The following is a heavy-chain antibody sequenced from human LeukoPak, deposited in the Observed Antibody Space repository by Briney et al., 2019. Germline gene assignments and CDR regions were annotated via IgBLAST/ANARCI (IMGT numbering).Heavy chain of an antibody. Sequence: SETLSLTCTVSGGSISSYYWSWIRQPAGKGLEWIGRIYTSGSTNCNPSLKSRVTMSVDTSKNQFSLKLSSVTAADTAVYYCARRGTAYCRGGNCYSDKYFDYWGQGTQVTVSS. D-gene: IGHD2-15*01. V-gene: IGHV4-4*07. CDR2: IYTSGST. CDR1: GGSISSYY. CDR3: ARRGTAYCRGGNCYSDKYFDY. J-gene: IGHJ4*02.